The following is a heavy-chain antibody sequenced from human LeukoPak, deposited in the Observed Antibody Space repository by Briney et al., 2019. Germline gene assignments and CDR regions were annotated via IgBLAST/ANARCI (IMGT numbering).Heavy chain of an antibody. J-gene: IGHJ4*02. Sequence: PGGSLRLSCAASGFTLSDYDMHWVRQATGKGLEWVSAIGTAGDTYYTGSVKGRFTISRENAKNSLYLQMNSLRAGDTAVYYCARVAKERVGGVYYFDYWGLGTLVTVSS. CDR1: GFTLSDYD. CDR2: IGTAGDT. V-gene: IGHV3-13*01. CDR3: ARVAKERVGGVYYFDY. D-gene: IGHD1-1*01.